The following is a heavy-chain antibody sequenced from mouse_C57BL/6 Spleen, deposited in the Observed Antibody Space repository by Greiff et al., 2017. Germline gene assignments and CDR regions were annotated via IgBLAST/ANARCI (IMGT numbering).Heavy chain of an antibody. V-gene: IGHV1-53*01. D-gene: IGHD2-10*01. CDR1: GYTFTSYW. CDR2: INPSNGGT. Sequence: QVQLPQPGTELVKPGASVKLSCKASGYTFTSYWMHWVKQRPGQGLEWIGNINPSNGGTNYNEKFKSKATLTVAKSSSTAYMQLSSLTSEDSAVYYCARAYYGNYVYFDYWGQGTTLTVSS. J-gene: IGHJ2*01. CDR3: ARAYYGNYVYFDY.